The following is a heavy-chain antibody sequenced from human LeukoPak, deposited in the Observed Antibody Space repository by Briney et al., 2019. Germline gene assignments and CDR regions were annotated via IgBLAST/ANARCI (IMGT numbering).Heavy chain of an antibody. CDR3: AREEPQKYYFDY. CDR1: GGSISSGGYY. V-gene: IGHV4-39*07. D-gene: IGHD1-26*01. CDR2: INHSGST. Sequence: SETLSLTCTVSGGSISSGGYYWSWIRQHPGKGLEWIGEINHSGSTNYNPSLKSRVTISGDTSKNQFSLKLSSVTAADTAVYYCAREEPQKYYFDYWGQGTLVTVSS. J-gene: IGHJ4*02.